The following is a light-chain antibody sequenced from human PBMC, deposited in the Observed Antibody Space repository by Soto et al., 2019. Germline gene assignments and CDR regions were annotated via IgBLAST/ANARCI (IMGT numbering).Light chain of an antibody. CDR1: NNDVGAYTY. Sequence: QSVLTQPRSVSGSPGQSVTISCTGTNNDVGAYTYVSWYQQHPGKAPRLIIYEVSERPSGVSNRFSGSKSGNTASLVISGLQAEDEADYYCSSYRTGSRVFGGGTKVTVL. J-gene: IGLJ2*01. V-gene: IGLV2-14*01. CDR3: SSYRTGSRV. CDR2: EVS.